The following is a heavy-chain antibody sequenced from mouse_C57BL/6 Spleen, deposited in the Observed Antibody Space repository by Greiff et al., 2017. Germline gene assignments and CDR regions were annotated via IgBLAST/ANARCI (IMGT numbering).Heavy chain of an antibody. CDR3: ARSTTVVATRYFDY. V-gene: IGHV1-39*01. CDR2: INPNYGTT. CDR1: GYSFTDYN. J-gene: IGHJ2*01. Sequence: EVKLMESGPELVKPGASVKISCKASGYSFTDYNMNWVKQSNGKSLEWIGVINPNYGTTSYNQKFKGKATLTVDQSSSTAYMQLNSLTSEDSAVYYCARSTTVVATRYFDYWGQGTTLTVSS. D-gene: IGHD1-1*01.